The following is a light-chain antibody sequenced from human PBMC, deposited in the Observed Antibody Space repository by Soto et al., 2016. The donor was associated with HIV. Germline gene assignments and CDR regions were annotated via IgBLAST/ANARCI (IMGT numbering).Light chain of an antibody. CDR3: QQYYNTPFT. CDR2: TAS. V-gene: IGKV1-NL1*01. CDR1: QGISNS. J-gene: IGKJ3*01. Sequence: DIQMTQSPSSLSASVGGRVTITCRASQGISNSLVWYQQKPGKAPKLLLNTASTLESGVPSRFSGSGSGTAYTLTISSLQPADFATYYCQQYYNTPFTFGPGTKVEI.